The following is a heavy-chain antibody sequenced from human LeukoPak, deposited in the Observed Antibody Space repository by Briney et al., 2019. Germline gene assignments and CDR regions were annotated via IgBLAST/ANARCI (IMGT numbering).Heavy chain of an antibody. Sequence: SETPSLTCTVSGGSISSSSYYWGCIRQPPGKGLEWIGSIYYSGNTYYNPSLKSRVTISVDTSKNQFSLKLSSVTAADTAVYYCARVTIRSGSPLHAFDIWGQGTMVTVSS. V-gene: IGHV4-39*07. D-gene: IGHD3-22*01. CDR2: IYYSGNT. CDR3: ARVTIRSGSPLHAFDI. CDR1: GGSISSSSYY. J-gene: IGHJ3*02.